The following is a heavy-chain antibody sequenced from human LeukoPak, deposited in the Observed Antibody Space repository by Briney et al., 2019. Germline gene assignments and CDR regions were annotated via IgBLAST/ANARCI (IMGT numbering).Heavy chain of an antibody. CDR1: GGSINNYY. J-gene: IGHJ5*02. CDR3: ARGPPGGQFDP. D-gene: IGHD3-10*01. Sequence: SETLSLTCTVSGGSINNYYWSWIRQPPGKGLEWIGYIYYSGSTNYNPSLKSRVTISVDTSKNQFSLKLSSVTAADTAVYYCARGPPGGQFDPWGQGTLVTVSS. CDR2: IYYSGST. V-gene: IGHV4-59*01.